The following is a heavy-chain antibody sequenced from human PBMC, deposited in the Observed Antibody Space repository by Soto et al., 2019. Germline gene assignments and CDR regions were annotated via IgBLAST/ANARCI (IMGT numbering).Heavy chain of an antibody. CDR3: ARDSPYGDYNDY. J-gene: IGHJ4*02. D-gene: IGHD4-17*01. CDR2: IRTSDGST. V-gene: IGHV3-23*01. CDR1: GVSFSNYA. Sequence: GGSLRLSCAASGVSFSNYAMTWVRQAPGKGLQWVSAIRTSDGSTFYADSVKGRFTISRDNSKNTLYLQMNSLRAEDTAVYYCARDSPYGDYNDYWGQGTLVTVSS.